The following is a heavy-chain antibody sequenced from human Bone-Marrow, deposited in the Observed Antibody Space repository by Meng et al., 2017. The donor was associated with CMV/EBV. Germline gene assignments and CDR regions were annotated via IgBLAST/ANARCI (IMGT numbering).Heavy chain of an antibody. CDR2: IYYSGST. D-gene: IGHD1-26*01. Sequence: SETLSLTCTVSGGSISSYYWSWIRQPPGKGLEWIGYIYYSGSTNYNPSLKSRVTISVDTSKNQFSLKLSSVTAADTAVYYCAIFHSGSYWGSFDYWGQGTRVTVSS. J-gene: IGHJ4*02. CDR3: AIFHSGSYWGSFDY. V-gene: IGHV4-59*01. CDR1: GGSISSYY.